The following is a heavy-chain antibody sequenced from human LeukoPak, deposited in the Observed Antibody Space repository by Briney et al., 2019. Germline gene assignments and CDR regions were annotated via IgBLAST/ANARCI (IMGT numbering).Heavy chain of an antibody. V-gene: IGHV1-18*01. D-gene: IGHD3-9*01. Sequence: ASVKVSCKASGYTFTSYGISWVRQAPGQGLEWMGWISAYNGNTNYAQKLQGRVTMTTDTSTSTAYMELRSPRSDDTAVYYCARGPELRYFDWAFDIWGQGTMVTVSS. CDR2: ISAYNGNT. CDR3: ARGPELRYFDWAFDI. J-gene: IGHJ3*02. CDR1: GYTFTSYG.